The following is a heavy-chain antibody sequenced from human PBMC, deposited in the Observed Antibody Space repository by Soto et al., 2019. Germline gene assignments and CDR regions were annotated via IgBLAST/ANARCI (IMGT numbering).Heavy chain of an antibody. CDR1: GFTFSKSA. Sequence: GGSLRLSCAASGFTFSKSAMSWVRQAPGKGLEWVSGVSACGGSTYYADSVKGRFTISRDNSKSTLFLQMNSLRVEYTAVYYCASASIYFYDGGGLNWFDPWGQGTLVTVSS. V-gene: IGHV3-23*01. CDR3: ASASIYFYDGGGLNWFDP. J-gene: IGHJ5*02. CDR2: VSACGGST. D-gene: IGHD3-22*01.